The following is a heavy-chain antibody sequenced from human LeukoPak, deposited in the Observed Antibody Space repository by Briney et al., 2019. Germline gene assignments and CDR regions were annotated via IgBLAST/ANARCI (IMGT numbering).Heavy chain of an antibody. J-gene: IGHJ4*02. CDR3: ARPSSGGFDY. CDR1: GGSISSSSYY. V-gene: IGHV4-39*01. CDR2: IYYSGST. D-gene: IGHD6-19*01. Sequence: SETLSLTCTVSGGSISSSSYYWGWIRQPPGKGLEWIGSIYYSGSTYYNPSLKSRVTISVDTSKNQFSLKPSSVTAADTAVYYCARPSSGGFDYWGQGTLVTVSS.